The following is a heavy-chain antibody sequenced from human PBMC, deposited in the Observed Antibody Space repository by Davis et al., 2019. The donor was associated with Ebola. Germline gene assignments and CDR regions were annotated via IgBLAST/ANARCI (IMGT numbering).Heavy chain of an antibody. J-gene: IGHJ4*02. V-gene: IGHV4-61*05. CDR1: GGSISSSSYY. CDR2: IYYRGST. CDR3: ARDHYYYDSSGYYHDFDY. D-gene: IGHD3-22*01. Sequence: SETLSLTCTVSGGSISSSSYYWGWIRQPPGKGLEWIGYIYYRGSTNYNPSLKSRATISVDTSKNQFSLKLSSVTAADTAVYYCARDHYYYDSSGYYHDFDYWGQGTLVTVSS.